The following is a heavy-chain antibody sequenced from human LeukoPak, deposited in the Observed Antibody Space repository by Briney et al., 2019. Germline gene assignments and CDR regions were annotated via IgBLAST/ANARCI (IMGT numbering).Heavy chain of an antibody. V-gene: IGHV4-31*03. CDR3: ARGHGSGSYSDP. CDR2: IYYSGST. J-gene: IGHJ5*02. D-gene: IGHD3-10*01. Sequence: PSQTLSLTCTVSGGSISSGGYSWSWIRQHPGKGLEWIGYIYYSGSTYYNPSLKSRVTISVDTSKNQFSLKLSSVTAADTAVYYCARGHGSGSYSDPWGQGTLVTVSS. CDR1: GGSISSGGYS.